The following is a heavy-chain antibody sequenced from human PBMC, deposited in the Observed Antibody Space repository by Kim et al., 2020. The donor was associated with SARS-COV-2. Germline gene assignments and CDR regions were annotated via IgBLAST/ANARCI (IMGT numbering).Heavy chain of an antibody. CDR3: ARVPPKNRYCSGGSCYPNWFDP. CDR2: INHSGST. CDR1: GGSFSGYY. J-gene: IGHJ5*02. V-gene: IGHV4-34*01. D-gene: IGHD2-15*01. Sequence: SETLSLTCAVYGGSFSGYYWSWIRQPPGKGLEWIGEINHSGSTNYNPSLKSRVTISVDTSKNQFSLKLSSVTAADTAVYYCARVPPKNRYCSGGSCYPNWFDPWGQGTLVTVSS.